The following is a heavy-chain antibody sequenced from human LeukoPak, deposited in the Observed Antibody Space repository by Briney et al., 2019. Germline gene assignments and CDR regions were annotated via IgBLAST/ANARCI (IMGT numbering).Heavy chain of an antibody. CDR3: ARVPYCGSTSCYGAGDY. D-gene: IGHD2-2*01. V-gene: IGHV4-30-4*08. CDR2: IYYIGST. J-gene: IGHJ4*02. CDR1: GFSISTTYY. Sequence: SETLSLTCTVSGFSISTTYYWGWIRQPPGKGLEWIGYIYYIGSTYYNPSLKSRITISVDTSKNQFSLKLSSVTAADTAVYYCARVPYCGSTSCYGAGDYWGQGTLVTVSS.